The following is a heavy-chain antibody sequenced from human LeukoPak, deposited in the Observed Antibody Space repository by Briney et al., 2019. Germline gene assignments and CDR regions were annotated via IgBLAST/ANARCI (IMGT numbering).Heavy chain of an antibody. D-gene: IGHD3-9*01. CDR3: AGAGTRYDAFDI. CDR2: INHSGST. CDR1: GGSFSGYY. V-gene: IGHV4-34*01. J-gene: IGHJ3*02. Sequence: PSETLSLTCAVYGGSFSGYYWSWIRQPPGKGLEWIGEINHSGSTNYNPSLKSRVTISVDTSKNQFSLKLSSVTAADTAVYYCAGAGTRYDAFDIWGQGTMVTVSS.